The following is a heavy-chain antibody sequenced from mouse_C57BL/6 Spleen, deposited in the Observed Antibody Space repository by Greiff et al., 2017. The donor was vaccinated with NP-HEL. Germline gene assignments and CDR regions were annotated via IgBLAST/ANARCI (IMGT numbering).Heavy chain of an antibody. CDR3: ARLRDDWYYYYAMDY. V-gene: IGHV5-17*01. CDR2: ISRGSSTI. CDR1: GFTFSDYG. J-gene: IGHJ4*01. D-gene: IGHD2-3*01. Sequence: DVKLVESGGGLVKPGGSLKLSCAASGFTFSDYGMHWVRQAPEKGLEWVAYISRGSSTIYYADTVKGRFTISRDNAKNTLFLQMTSLRSEYTAMYYCARLRDDWYYYYAMDYWGQGTSVTVSS.